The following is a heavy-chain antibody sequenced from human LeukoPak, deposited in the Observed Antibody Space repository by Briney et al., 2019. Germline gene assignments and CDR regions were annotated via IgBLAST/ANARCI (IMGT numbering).Heavy chain of an antibody. J-gene: IGHJ4*02. V-gene: IGHV1-8*01. CDR1: GYSFTSHD. CDR3: ARPEGYDSSGYYRLDFNY. CDR2: MNPNSGDT. Sequence: GASVKVSCKASGYSFTSHDINWVRQATGQGLEWMGWMNPNSGDTGYAQKFQGRVTLTRNTSIKTAYMELSSLESEDTAVYYCARPEGYDSSGYYRLDFNYWGQGTLVTVSS. D-gene: IGHD3-22*01.